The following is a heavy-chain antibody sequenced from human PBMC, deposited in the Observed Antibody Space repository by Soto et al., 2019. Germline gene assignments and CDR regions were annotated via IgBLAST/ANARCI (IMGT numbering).Heavy chain of an antibody. Sequence: PEGSLRLSCAASGFTFSNHAMSWVRQAPGQGLERVSAISGNGISTYYADSVRGRFTISRDNSKNTLYLQMNRLRADDTAVYYCARDAIAMVRGTNNWVGPWGQGTLVTVSS. J-gene: IGHJ5*02. CDR2: ISGNGIST. CDR1: GFTFSNHA. V-gene: IGHV3-23*01. CDR3: ARDAIAMVRGTNNWVGP. D-gene: IGHD3-10*01.